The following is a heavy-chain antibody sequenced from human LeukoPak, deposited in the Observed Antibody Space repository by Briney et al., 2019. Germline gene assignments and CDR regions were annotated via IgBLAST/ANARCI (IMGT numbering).Heavy chain of an antibody. CDR2: ISAYNGNT. Sequence: ASVKVSCKASGYTFTGYYIHWVRQAPGQGLEWMGWISAYNGNTNYAQKLQGRVTMTTDTSTSTAYMELRSLRSDDTAVYYCARGGVNSGWYSSFDYWGQGTLVTVSS. D-gene: IGHD6-19*01. V-gene: IGHV1-18*04. CDR1: GYTFTGYY. CDR3: ARGGVNSGWYSSFDY. J-gene: IGHJ4*02.